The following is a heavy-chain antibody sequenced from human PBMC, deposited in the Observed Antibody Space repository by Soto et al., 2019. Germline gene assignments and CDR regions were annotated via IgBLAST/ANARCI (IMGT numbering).Heavy chain of an antibody. J-gene: IGHJ4*02. CDR3: ARQDGVLTTFDY. CDR1: GGSISSPY. V-gene: IGHV4-59*08. CDR2: ASYSGNT. Sequence: ASETLSLTCTVSGGSISSPYWSWIRQTPGKGLEWIGYASYSGNTKYNPSLKSRVTISIDTSRKQFSLKLSSVTAADTAVYYCARQDGVLTTFDYWGQGNLVPVSS. D-gene: IGHD3-3*01.